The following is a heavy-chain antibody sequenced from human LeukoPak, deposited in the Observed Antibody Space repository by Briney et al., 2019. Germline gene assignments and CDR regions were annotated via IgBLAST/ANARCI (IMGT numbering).Heavy chain of an antibody. V-gene: IGHV1-2*02. CDR1: GSTFTGYY. CDR2: MNANNGDT. D-gene: IGHD6-6*01. Sequence: ASVKVSCKASGSTFTGYYLQWARQAPGQGLEWMGWMNANNGDTKYAQKFQGRVSMTRDTSISTAYMELSGLRSDGTAVYYCVRSYSSSSGVFYYWGQGTLVTVSS. CDR3: VRSYSSSSGVFYY. J-gene: IGHJ4*02.